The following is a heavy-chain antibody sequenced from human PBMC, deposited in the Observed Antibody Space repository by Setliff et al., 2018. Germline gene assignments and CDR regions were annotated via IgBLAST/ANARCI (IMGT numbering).Heavy chain of an antibody. V-gene: IGHV3-30*03. CDR1: GFGFRSFG. Sequence: GGSLRLSCVASGFGFRSFGMYWVRQAPGKGLEWVAAISFDGGNKYHADSVKGRFTISRDNSKNTLYLQMNSLRPEDTAVYYCARTCSGSGCYAGLESWGQGTPVTVSS. J-gene: IGHJ4*02. CDR3: ARTCSGSGCYAGLES. CDR2: ISFDGGNK. D-gene: IGHD2-15*01.